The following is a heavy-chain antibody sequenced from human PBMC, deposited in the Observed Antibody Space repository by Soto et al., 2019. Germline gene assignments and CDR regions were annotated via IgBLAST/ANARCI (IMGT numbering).Heavy chain of an antibody. J-gene: IGHJ6*02. CDR2: IYYSGIT. CDR1: GGAISSGDYY. V-gene: IGHV4-61*08. CDR3: ARYKSNYYYGMDV. D-gene: IGHD1-20*01. Sequence: SETLSLTCSVSGGAISSGDYYWNWIRQPPGKGLEWIGYIYYSGITNYNPSLKSRVTISVDTSKNQFSLKLSSVTAADTAVYYCARYKSNYYYGMDVWGQGTTVT.